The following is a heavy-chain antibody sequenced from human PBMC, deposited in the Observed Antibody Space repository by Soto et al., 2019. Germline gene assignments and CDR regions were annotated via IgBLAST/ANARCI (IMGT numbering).Heavy chain of an antibody. Sequence: QVQLQQWGAGLLKPSETLSLTCAVYGGSFSGYYWSWIHQPPGKGLEWIGEINHSGSTNYNPSLKSRVTISVDTSKNQFSLKLSSVTAADTAVYYCARVRGRTVRGYYYYYMDVWGKGTTVTVSS. J-gene: IGHJ6*03. CDR1: GGSFSGYY. V-gene: IGHV4-34*01. D-gene: IGHD3-10*01. CDR3: ARVRGRTVRGYYYYYMDV. CDR2: INHSGST.